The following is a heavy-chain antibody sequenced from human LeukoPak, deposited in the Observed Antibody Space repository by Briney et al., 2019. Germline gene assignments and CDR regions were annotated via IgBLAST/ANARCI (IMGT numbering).Heavy chain of an antibody. D-gene: IGHD1-7*01. CDR2: ISSSSSAI. CDR3: ARGGTTWAKIDY. J-gene: IGHJ4*02. Sequence: GGSLRLSCAASGFTFRTYSMSWARQAPGKGLEWVSFISSSSSAIYYADSVKGRFTISRDNAKNSLYLQMNSLRAEDTAVYYCARGGTTWAKIDYWGQGTLVTVSS. CDR1: GFTFRTYS. V-gene: IGHV3-48*04.